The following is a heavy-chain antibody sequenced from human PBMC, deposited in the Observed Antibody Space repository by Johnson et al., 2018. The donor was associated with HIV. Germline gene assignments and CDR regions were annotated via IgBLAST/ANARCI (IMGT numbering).Heavy chain of an antibody. CDR2: IRSKAYGGTT. Sequence: VQLVESGGGLVQPGRSLRLSCTASGFTFGDYAMSWVRQAPGKGLEWVGFIRSKAYGGTTEYAASVKGRFTISRDDSKSIAYLQMNSLKTEDTAVYYCAREWSSSRWTYGCDIWGQGTMVTVSS. D-gene: IGHD6-13*01. CDR3: AREWSSSRWTYGCDI. V-gene: IGHV3-49*04. CDR1: GFTFGDYA. J-gene: IGHJ3*02.